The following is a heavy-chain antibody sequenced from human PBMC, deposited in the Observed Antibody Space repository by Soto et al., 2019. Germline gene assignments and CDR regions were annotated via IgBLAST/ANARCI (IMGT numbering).Heavy chain of an antibody. V-gene: IGHV3-7*01. CDR3: ARGGSYYNVAEYFQH. J-gene: IGHJ1*01. Sequence: EVQLVESGGGLVQPGGSLRLSCAASGFTFSSYWMSWVRQAPGKGLERVANIKQDGSEKYYVDSVKGRFTISRDNAKISLYLQMNSLRAEDTAVYYCARGGSYYNVAEYFQHWGQGTLVTVSS. CDR1: GFTFSSYW. D-gene: IGHD3-10*01. CDR2: IKQDGSEK.